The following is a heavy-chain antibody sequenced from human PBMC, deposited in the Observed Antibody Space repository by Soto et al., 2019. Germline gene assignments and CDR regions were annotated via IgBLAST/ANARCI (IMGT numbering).Heavy chain of an antibody. Sequence: EASVKVSCKASGYTFTSYAMQWVRQAPGHGLEWMGWISAYNGNTNYAQKLQGRVTMTTDTSTSTAYMELRSLRSDDTAVYYCARGVGASYSFDYWGQGTLVTVSS. V-gene: IGHV1-18*01. D-gene: IGHD1-26*01. J-gene: IGHJ4*02. CDR3: ARGVGASYSFDY. CDR1: GYTFTSYA. CDR2: ISAYNGNT.